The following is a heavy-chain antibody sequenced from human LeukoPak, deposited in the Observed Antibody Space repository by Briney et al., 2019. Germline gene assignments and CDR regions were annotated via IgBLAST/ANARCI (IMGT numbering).Heavy chain of an antibody. V-gene: IGHV4-59*01. Sequence: PSETLSLTCTVSGGSISSSYWSWIRQPPGKGLEWVGYIYYTGSTTYNPSLKSRVTISVDTSKNQFSLKLRSVTAADTAVYYCARDYGDIPPDWYYDLWGRGTLVTVSS. CDR1: GGSISSSY. CDR2: IYYTGST. CDR3: ARDYGDIPPDWYYDL. D-gene: IGHD4-17*01. J-gene: IGHJ2*01.